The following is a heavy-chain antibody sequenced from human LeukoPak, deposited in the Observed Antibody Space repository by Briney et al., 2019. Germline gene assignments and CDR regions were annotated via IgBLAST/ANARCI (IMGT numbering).Heavy chain of an antibody. CDR1: GLSISSSSYY. D-gene: IGHD3-22*01. V-gene: IGHV4-39*07. CDR3: ARNNLQTTYYHDRSGYFFDY. CDR2: IYYNRST. Sequence: SETLSLTCSFSGLSISSSSYYSGWIRQPPGKGLERLGSIYYNRSTHYNPTPKNRLTISVDTPKHQASQQPSSLTAPDTAVYYCARNNLQTTYYHDRSGYFFDYWGQGTLVTVSS. J-gene: IGHJ4*02.